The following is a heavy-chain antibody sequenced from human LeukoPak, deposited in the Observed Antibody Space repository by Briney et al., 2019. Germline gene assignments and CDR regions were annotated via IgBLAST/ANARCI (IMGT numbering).Heavy chain of an antibody. D-gene: IGHD2-2*01. J-gene: IGHJ4*02. V-gene: IGHV3-13*04. Sequence: GEPLRLSCAASGFTSSAYDMHWVRQITGGGLEWVSTSGTVGDTFYSDSVKGRFTISRENAKNSVHLQMNSLRVEDSAIYYCVRAAMPYIINGRRFDYWGQGTLVTVSS. CDR3: VRAAMPYIINGRRFDY. CDR2: SGTVGDT. CDR1: GFTSSAYD.